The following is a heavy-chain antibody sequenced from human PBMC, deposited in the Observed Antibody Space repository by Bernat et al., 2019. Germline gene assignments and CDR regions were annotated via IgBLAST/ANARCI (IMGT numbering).Heavy chain of an antibody. J-gene: IGHJ4*02. CDR2: INAGNGNT. D-gene: IGHD6-19*01. CDR1: GYTFTSYA. V-gene: IGHV1-3*01. CDR3: AREVAVAGTIGY. Sequence: QVQLVQSGAEVKKPGASVKVSCKASGYTFTSYAMHWVRQAPGQRLEWMGWINAGNGNTKYSQKFQGRVTITRDTSASTAYMELSSLRSEDTAVYYCAREVAVAGTIGYWGQGTLVTVSS.